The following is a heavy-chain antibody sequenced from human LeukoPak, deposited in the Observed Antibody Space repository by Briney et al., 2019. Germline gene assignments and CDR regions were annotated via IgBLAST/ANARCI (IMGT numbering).Heavy chain of an antibody. CDR3: ARDPGSGWYYFDY. J-gene: IGHJ4*02. CDR2: IYYSGST. CDR1: GGSISSGDYY. Sequence: PSETLSLTCTVSGGSISSGDYYWTWIRQPPGKGLEWIGYIYYSGSTHYNPSLKSRVSISVDTSKNQFSLKLSSVTAADTAVYYCARDPGSGWYYFDYWGQGTLVTVSS. D-gene: IGHD6-19*01. V-gene: IGHV4-30-4*02.